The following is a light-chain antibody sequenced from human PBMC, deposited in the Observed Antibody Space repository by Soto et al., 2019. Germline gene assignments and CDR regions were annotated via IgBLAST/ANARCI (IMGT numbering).Light chain of an antibody. CDR3: QQYYNWPRT. Sequence: EIVLTQSPATLSLSPGERATLSCRASQSVSSYLAWYQQKPGQAPRLLIYGASNRATGIPDRFSGSGSGTDFTLTIRRLEPEDFAVYYCQQYYNWPRTFGQGTKVDVK. V-gene: IGKV3-11*01. J-gene: IGKJ1*01. CDR2: GAS. CDR1: QSVSSY.